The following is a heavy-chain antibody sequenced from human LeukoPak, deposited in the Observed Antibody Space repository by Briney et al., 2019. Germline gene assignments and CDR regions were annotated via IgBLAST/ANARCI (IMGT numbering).Heavy chain of an antibody. CDR2: IKEEGSKK. J-gene: IGHJ4*02. V-gene: IGHV3-7*01. CDR1: GFTFSTHW. D-gene: IGHD5-18*01. Sequence: PGGSLRLSCAAFGFTFSTHWMRWVRQAPGKGLEWVASIKEEGSKKSYVDSVKGRFTISRDNAKNSVYLQMNSLRAEDTAVYYCARESGYSYGTGYWGQGTLVTVSS. CDR3: ARESGYSYGTGY.